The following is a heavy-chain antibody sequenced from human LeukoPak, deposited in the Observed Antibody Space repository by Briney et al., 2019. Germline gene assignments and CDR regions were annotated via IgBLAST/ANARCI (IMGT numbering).Heavy chain of an antibody. CDR3: VRETNDYGDYVWFQH. CDR2: FSAYNGNT. D-gene: IGHD4-17*01. CDR1: GYTFTSYG. V-gene: IGHV1-18*01. Sequence: ASVKVSCKASGYTFTSYGISWVRQAPGQGLEWMGWFSAYNGNTNYAQKLQGRVTMTTDTSTSTAYMELRSLRSDATAVYYCVRETNDYGDYVWFQHWGQGTLVTVSS. J-gene: IGHJ1*01.